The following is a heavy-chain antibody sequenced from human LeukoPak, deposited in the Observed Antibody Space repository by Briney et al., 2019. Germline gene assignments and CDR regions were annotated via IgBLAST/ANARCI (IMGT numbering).Heavy chain of an antibody. CDR2: IYENGGTT. J-gene: IGHJ4*02. D-gene: IGHD6-13*01. V-gene: IGHV3-23*01. Sequence: GGSLRLSRVGSGFTFRSHAMSWVRQAPEKGLEFVSGIYENGGTTYYANSVKGRFTISRDNSKNTLYLQMNSLRAEDTAVYYCAKGSSWFTSDFDYWGQGTLVTVSS. CDR3: AKGSSWFTSDFDY. CDR1: GFTFRSHA.